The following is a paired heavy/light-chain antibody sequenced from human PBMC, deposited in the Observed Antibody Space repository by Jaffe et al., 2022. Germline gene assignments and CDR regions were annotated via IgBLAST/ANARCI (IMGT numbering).Heavy chain of an antibody. V-gene: IGHV3-74*01. CDR1: GFTITGSW. D-gene: IGHD5-18*01. Sequence: EVQLVESGGGLIQPGGSLRLSCAASGFTITGSWMHWVRQAPGKGLVWVARIKSDGSSISYVESVKGRFTISRDNAKNTVYLQMNSLRAEDTAVYYCARDPSDGYSHFDYWGQGTLVTVSS. CDR3: ARDPSDGYSHFDY. J-gene: IGHJ4*02. CDR2: IKSDGSSI.
Light chain of an antibody. J-gene: IGKJ2*03. V-gene: IGKV3-20*01. CDR1: QSVSTNY. CDR2: GTS. CDR3: QQYGSSLSS. Sequence: EVVLTQSPGTLSLSPGERATLSCRASQSVSTNYLAWYQHKPGQAPRLLIYGTSNKATGVPDRFSGSGSGTDFTLTISRLEPEDFAVYYCQQYGSSLSSFGQGTKLEIK.